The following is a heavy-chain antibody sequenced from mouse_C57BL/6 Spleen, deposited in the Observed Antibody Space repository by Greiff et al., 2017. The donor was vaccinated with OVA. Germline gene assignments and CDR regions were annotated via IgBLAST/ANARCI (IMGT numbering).Heavy chain of an antibody. V-gene: IGHV1-39*01. CDR1: GYTFTDYN. CDR3: ARQSTNPYYDV. Sequence: VQLQQSGPELVKPGASVKISCTASGYTFTDYNMNWVKQSPEKSLEWIGVINPNYGNTSYTQKFKGKATFTGDQSSSTAYMQLNRLTSEDSAVYYCARQSTNPYYDVWGTGTTVT. D-gene: IGHD2-14*01. CDR2: INPNYGNT. J-gene: IGHJ1*03.